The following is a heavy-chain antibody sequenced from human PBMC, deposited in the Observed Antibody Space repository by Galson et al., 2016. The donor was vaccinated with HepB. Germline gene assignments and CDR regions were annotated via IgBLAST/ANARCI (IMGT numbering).Heavy chain of an antibody. CDR3: ATRVGAINAFEI. D-gene: IGHD5-12*01. J-gene: IGHJ3*02. CDR1: GFTFSSYG. CDR2: ISHDGGNT. V-gene: IGHV3-30*03. Sequence: SLRLSCAASGFTFSSYGMHWVRQAPGKGLEWLAVISHDGGNTYYADSVRGRSTISRDNSRNTVYLQMNSLRAEDTAAYYCATRVGAINAFEIWGQGTMVIVSS.